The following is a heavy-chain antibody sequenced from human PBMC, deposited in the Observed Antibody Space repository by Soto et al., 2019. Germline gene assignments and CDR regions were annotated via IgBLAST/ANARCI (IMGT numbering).Heavy chain of an antibody. V-gene: IGHV4-34*01. CDR3: ARGLYDFWSHVFDY. CDR2: INHSGST. D-gene: IGHD3-3*01. Sequence: TSETLSLTCAVYGGSFSGYYWSWIRQPPGKGLEWIGEINHSGSTNYNPSLKSRVTISVDTSKNQFSLKLSSVTAADTAVYYCARGLYDFWSHVFDYWGQGTLVTVSS. J-gene: IGHJ4*02. CDR1: GGSFSGYY.